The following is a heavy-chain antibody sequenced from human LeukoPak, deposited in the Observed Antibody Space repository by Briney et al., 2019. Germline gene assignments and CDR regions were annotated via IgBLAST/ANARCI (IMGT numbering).Heavy chain of an antibody. J-gene: IGHJ6*03. CDR3: ARGGDVRDHYYYMDV. CDR1: GFTFSSYS. D-gene: IGHD7-27*01. CDR2: ISSSSRYI. Sequence: GGSLRLSCAASGFTFSSYSMNWVRQAPGKGLEWVSSISSSSRYIYYADSVKGRFTISRDNAKNSLYLQMNSLRAEDTAVYYCARGGDVRDHYYYMDVWGKGTTVTVSS. V-gene: IGHV3-21*01.